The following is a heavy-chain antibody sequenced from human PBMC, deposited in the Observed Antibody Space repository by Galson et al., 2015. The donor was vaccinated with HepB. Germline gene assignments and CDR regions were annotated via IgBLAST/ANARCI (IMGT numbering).Heavy chain of an antibody. Sequence: SLRLSCAASGFTFSSYWMHWVRQAPGKGLVWVSRINSDGSSTSYADSVKGRFTISRDNAKNTLYLQMNSLRAEDTAVYYCARGAATVTTSDYYYYYGMDVWGQGTTVTVSS. V-gene: IGHV3-74*01. CDR2: INSDGSST. J-gene: IGHJ6*02. CDR1: GFTFSSYW. CDR3: ARGAATVTTSDYYYYYGMDV. D-gene: IGHD4-17*01.